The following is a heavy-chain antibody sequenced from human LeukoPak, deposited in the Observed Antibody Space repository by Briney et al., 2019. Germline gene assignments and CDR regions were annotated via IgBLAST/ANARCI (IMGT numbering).Heavy chain of an antibody. Sequence: ASVKVSCKASGYTFTGYYMHWVRQAPGQGLEWMGWISAYNGNTNYAQKLQGRVTMTTDTSTSTAYMELRSLRSEDTAVYYCARPTGSGWYFDLWGRGTLVTVSS. D-gene: IGHD6-19*01. J-gene: IGHJ2*01. V-gene: IGHV1-18*04. CDR1: GYTFTGYY. CDR2: ISAYNGNT. CDR3: ARPTGSGWYFDL.